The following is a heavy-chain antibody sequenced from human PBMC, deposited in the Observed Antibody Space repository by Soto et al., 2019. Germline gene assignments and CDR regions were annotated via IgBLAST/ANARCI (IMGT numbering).Heavy chain of an antibody. Sequence: GGSLRLSCAAFGLTFNNYAMHWVRHAPGKGLEWVSSISGSGGSLYYADSVKGRFTISRDNSENTLYLQMSSLRAEDTAVYYCAKDPVVSSTSSWFYFDDWGQGTLVTVSS. CDR1: GLTFNNYA. CDR2: ISGSGGSL. CDR3: AKDPVVSSTSSWFYFDD. D-gene: IGHD6-13*01. V-gene: IGHV3-23*01. J-gene: IGHJ4*02.